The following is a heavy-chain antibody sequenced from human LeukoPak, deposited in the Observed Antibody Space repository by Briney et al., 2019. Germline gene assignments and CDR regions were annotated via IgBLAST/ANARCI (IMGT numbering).Heavy chain of an antibody. CDR2: INHSGST. CDR3: ATLGRRDGYNWVAAFDI. Sequence: SETLSLTCAVYGGSFSGYYWSWIRQPPGKGLEWIGEINHSGSTNYNPSLKSRVTISVDTSKNQFSLKLSSVTAADTAVYYCATLGRRDGYNWVAAFDIWGRGTMVTVSS. D-gene: IGHD5-12*01. V-gene: IGHV4-34*01. CDR1: GGSFSGYY. J-gene: IGHJ3*02.